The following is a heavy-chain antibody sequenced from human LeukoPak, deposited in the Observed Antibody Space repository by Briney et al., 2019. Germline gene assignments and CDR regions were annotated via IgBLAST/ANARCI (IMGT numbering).Heavy chain of an antibody. Sequence: GGSLRLSCAASGFTFSSYWMHWVRQAPGKGLVWVSRINSDGSSTSYADSVKGRFTISRDNAKNTLYLQMNSLRAEDTAVYYCASSSPVAAALSWGQGTLVTVSS. D-gene: IGHD6-13*01. CDR3: ASSSPVAAALS. CDR1: GFTFSSYW. CDR2: INSDGSST. V-gene: IGHV3-74*01. J-gene: IGHJ5*02.